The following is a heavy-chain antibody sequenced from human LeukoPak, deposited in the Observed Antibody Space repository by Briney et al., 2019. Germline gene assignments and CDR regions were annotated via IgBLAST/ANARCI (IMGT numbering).Heavy chain of an antibody. J-gene: IGHJ4*02. CDR3: ARARREMVDY. Sequence: PSETLSLTCTVSGYSISSGYYWGWIRQPPEKGLEWIGSIYHSGSTYYNPSLKSRVTISVDTSKNQFSLKLSSVTAADTAVYYCARARREMVDYWGQGTLVTVSS. CDR1: GYSISSGYY. D-gene: IGHD5-24*01. CDR2: IYHSGST. V-gene: IGHV4-38-2*02.